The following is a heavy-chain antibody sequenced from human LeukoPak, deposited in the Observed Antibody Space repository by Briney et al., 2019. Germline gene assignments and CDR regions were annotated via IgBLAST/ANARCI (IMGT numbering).Heavy chain of an antibody. J-gene: IGHJ4*02. D-gene: IGHD3-22*01. Sequence: SETLSLTCTVSGGSISSGSYYWSWIRQPPGKGLEWIGYIYYSGSTNYNPSLKSRVTISVDTSKNQFSLKLSSVTAADTAVYYCARGDDSSGYYFGLIDYWGQGTLVTVSS. V-gene: IGHV4-61*01. CDR1: GGSISSGSYY. CDR3: ARGDDSSGYYFGLIDY. CDR2: IYYSGST.